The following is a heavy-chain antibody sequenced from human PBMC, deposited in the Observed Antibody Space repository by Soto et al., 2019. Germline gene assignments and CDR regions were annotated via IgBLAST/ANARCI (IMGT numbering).Heavy chain of an antibody. D-gene: IGHD3-10*01. CDR1: GYTFTGYY. J-gene: IGHJ4*02. Sequence: ASVKVSCKASGYTFTGYYMHWVRQAPGQGLEWMGWINPNSGGTNYAQKFQGWVTMTRNTSISTAYMELSRLRSDDTAVYYCARGPHVYGSGSYYNEAGWYFDYWGQGTLVTVSS. CDR3: ARGPHVYGSGSYYNEAGWYFDY. CDR2: INPNSGGT. V-gene: IGHV1-2*04.